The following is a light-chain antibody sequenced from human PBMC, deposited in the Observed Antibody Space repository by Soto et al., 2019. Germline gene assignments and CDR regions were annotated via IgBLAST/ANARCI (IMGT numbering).Light chain of an antibody. V-gene: IGKV1-33*01. J-gene: IGKJ4*01. Sequence: DIQMTQSPSSLSASVGDRVTITCRASQSISSYLNWYQQKPGKAPKLLIYDASTLETGVPSRFSGSGYGTEFTFTISGLQPEDVATYYCQQYESLVHFGGGTKVEIK. CDR2: DAS. CDR3: QQYESLVH. CDR1: QSISSY.